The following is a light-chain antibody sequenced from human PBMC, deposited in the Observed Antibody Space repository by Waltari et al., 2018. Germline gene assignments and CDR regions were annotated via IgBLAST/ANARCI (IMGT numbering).Light chain of an antibody. CDR2: EVS. Sequence: QSALTQPASVSGSPGQSITISCSGTDSDVGAYDFVSWYHQHPGKAPRPIIYEVSNRPSGFCSRLSASKSGNTASLTISGLQAEDEADYYCSSYTTSSAPGVFGTGTRVTVL. CDR3: SSYTTSSAPGV. J-gene: IGLJ1*01. CDR1: DSDVGAYDF. V-gene: IGLV2-14*01.